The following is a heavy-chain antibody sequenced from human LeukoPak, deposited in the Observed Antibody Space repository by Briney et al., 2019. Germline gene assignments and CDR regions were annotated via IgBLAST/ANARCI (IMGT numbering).Heavy chain of an antibody. CDR1: GFTVSSNY. CDR2: IWYDGSNK. CDR3: ARDGDTMVRGVSPYFDY. Sequence: GGSLRLSCAGSGFTVSSNYMSWVRQAPGKGLEWVAVIWYDGSNKYYADSVKGRFTISRDNSKNTLYLQMNSLRAEDTAVYYCARDGDTMVRGVSPYFDYWGQGTLVTVSS. D-gene: IGHD3-10*01. V-gene: IGHV3-33*08. J-gene: IGHJ4*02.